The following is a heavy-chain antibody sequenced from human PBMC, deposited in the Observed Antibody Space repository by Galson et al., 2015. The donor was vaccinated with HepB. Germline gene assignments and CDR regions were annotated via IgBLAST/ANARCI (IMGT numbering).Heavy chain of an antibody. CDR3: ARVLSSGWTRQFDY. D-gene: IGHD6-19*01. CDR1: GFSFSSYG. Sequence: SLRLSCAASGFSFSSYGMHWVRQAPGKGLEWVAVIWYDGSNKYLADSVKGRFTISRDNAKNTLYLQMNNLRVEDSAVYFCARVLSSGWTRQFDYWGQGTLVAVSS. CDR2: IWYDGSNK. J-gene: IGHJ4*02. V-gene: IGHV3-33*01.